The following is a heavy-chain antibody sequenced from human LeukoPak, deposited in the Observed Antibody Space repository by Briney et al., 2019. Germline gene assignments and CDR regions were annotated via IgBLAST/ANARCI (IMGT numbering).Heavy chain of an antibody. D-gene: IGHD3-10*01. CDR3: VRAPGAT. J-gene: IGHJ5*02. Sequence: GGSLRLSCAASGFIVSSNHMSWVRQAPGKGLEWVSVICSGGNTYYADSVKGRFTISRDNSKNTLYLQMDSLRGEDTAVYYCVRAPGATWGQGTLVTVSP. V-gene: IGHV3-53*01. CDR2: ICSGGNT. CDR1: GFIVSSNH.